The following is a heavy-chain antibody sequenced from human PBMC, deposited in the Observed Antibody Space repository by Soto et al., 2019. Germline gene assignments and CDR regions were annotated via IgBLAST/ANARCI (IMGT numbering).Heavy chain of an antibody. J-gene: IGHJ3*02. CDR3: ARDRWATVVTPHHDAFDI. D-gene: IGHD4-17*01. CDR2: ISAYNGNT. CDR1: GYTFTSYG. V-gene: IGHV1-18*04. Sequence: GASVKVSCKASGYTFTSYGISWVRQAPGQGLEWMGWISAYNGNTNYAQKLQGRVTMTTDTSTSTAYMELRSLRSDDTAVYYCARDRWATVVTPHHDAFDIWGQGTMVTVSS.